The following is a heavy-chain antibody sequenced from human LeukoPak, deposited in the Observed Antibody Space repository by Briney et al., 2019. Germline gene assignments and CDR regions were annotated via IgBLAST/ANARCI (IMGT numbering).Heavy chain of an antibody. Sequence: ASVKVSCKASGYTFTGYYIHWVRQAPGQGLEWMGWINPNSGGTNYAQKFQGRVTMTRDTSISTAYMELSRLRSDDTAVYYCARDSSSWQGDYYFDYWGQGTLVTVSS. CDR1: GYTFTGYY. V-gene: IGHV1-2*02. CDR3: ARDSSSWQGDYYFDY. D-gene: IGHD6-13*01. CDR2: INPNSGGT. J-gene: IGHJ4*02.